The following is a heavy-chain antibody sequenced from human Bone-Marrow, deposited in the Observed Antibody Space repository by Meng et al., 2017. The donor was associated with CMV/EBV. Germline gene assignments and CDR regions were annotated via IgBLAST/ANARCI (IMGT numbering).Heavy chain of an antibody. CDR2: INPNRGGT. CDR1: GDTFTGYY. J-gene: IGHJ6*02. CDR3: ARDLVPVHRQVYYGMDV. Sequence: ASVKVSCKASGDTFTGYYMRWVRQAPGQGLEWMGWINPNRGGTNYAQKFQGRVTMTRDTSIRKAYMERSRRGSDDTAVYYCARDLVPVHRQVYYGMDVWGQGTTVTVSS. D-gene: IGHD2-2*01. V-gene: IGHV1-2*02.